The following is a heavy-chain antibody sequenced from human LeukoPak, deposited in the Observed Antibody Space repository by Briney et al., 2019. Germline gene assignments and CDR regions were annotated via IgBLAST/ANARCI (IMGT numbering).Heavy chain of an antibody. CDR3: TTRELLWFGESAAHDY. Sequence: PGGSLRLSCAASGFTFSNAWMSWVRQAPGKGLEWVGRIKSKTDGGTTDYAAPVKGRFTILRDDSKNTLYLQMNSLKTEDTAVYYCTTRELLWFGESAAHDYWGQGTLVTVSS. D-gene: IGHD3-10*01. CDR1: GFTFSNAW. J-gene: IGHJ4*02. CDR2: IKSKTDGGTT. V-gene: IGHV3-15*01.